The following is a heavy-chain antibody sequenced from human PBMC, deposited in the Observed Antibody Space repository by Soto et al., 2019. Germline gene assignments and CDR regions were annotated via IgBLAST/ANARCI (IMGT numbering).Heavy chain of an antibody. J-gene: IGHJ6*02. Sequence: QVQLVESGGGVVQPGRSLRLSCAASGFTFSSYAMHWVRQAPGKGLEWVAVISYDGSNKYYADSVKGRFTVSRDNSKXTXXXQXDSLRAEDTAVYYCARAGCDGGSCYTLVGLRYGMDVWGQGTTVTVSS. V-gene: IGHV3-30-3*01. CDR1: GFTFSSYA. D-gene: IGHD2-15*01. CDR3: ARAGCDGGSCYTLVGLRYGMDV. CDR2: ISYDGSNK.